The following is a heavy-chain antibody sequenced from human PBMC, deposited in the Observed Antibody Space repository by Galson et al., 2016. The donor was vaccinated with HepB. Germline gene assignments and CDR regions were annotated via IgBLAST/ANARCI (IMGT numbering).Heavy chain of an antibody. D-gene: IGHD5-24*01. CDR1: GFTFSDYY. Sequence: SLRLSCAASGFTFSDYYMTWIRQAPGKGLEWVSYISTTGSNTYYADSVKGRFTISRDNAKNSLYVQMNSLRVEDTAVYYCARDPGYITAAPFFDYWGQGTLVTVSS. CDR2: ISTTGSNT. CDR3: ARDPGYITAAPFFDY. V-gene: IGHV3-11*04. J-gene: IGHJ4*02.